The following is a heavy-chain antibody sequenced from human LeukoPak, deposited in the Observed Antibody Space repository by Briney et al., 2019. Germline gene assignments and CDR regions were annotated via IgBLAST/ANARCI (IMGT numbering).Heavy chain of an antibody. CDR1: GGTFSSYA. V-gene: IGHV1-69*13. CDR3: ASSYDSSGYYPDY. J-gene: IGHJ4*02. D-gene: IGHD3-22*01. CDR2: IIPIFGTA. Sequence: WASVKVSCKASGGTFSSYAISWVRQAPGQGLEWMGGIIPIFGTANYAQKFQGRVTITADESTSTAYMELSSLRSEDTAVYYCASSYDSSGYYPDYWGQGTLVTVSS.